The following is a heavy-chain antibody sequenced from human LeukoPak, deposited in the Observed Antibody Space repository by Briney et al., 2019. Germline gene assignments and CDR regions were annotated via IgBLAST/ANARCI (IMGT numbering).Heavy chain of an antibody. CDR1: GGSFSGHY. D-gene: IGHD6-6*01. J-gene: IGHJ5*02. Sequence: SETLSLTCAVYGGSFSGHYWSWIRQPPGKGLEWIGEINHSGSTNYNPSLKSRVTISVDTSKNQFSLKLSSVTAADTAVYYCARGPIAARRGWFDPWGQGTLVTVSS. V-gene: IGHV4-34*01. CDR2: INHSGST. CDR3: ARGPIAARRGWFDP.